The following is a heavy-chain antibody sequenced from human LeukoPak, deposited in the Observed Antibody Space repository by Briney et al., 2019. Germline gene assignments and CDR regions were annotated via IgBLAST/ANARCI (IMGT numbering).Heavy chain of an antibody. Sequence: SETLSLTCAVYGGSFSGYYWSWIRQPPGKGPEWIGEINHSGSTNYNPSLKSRVTISVDTSKNQFSLKLSSVTAADTAVYYCARGLYDYVWGSYRLYYFDYWGQGTLVTVSS. CDR3: ARGLYDYVWGSYRLYYFDY. V-gene: IGHV4-34*01. J-gene: IGHJ4*02. CDR2: INHSGST. CDR1: GGSFSGYY. D-gene: IGHD3-16*02.